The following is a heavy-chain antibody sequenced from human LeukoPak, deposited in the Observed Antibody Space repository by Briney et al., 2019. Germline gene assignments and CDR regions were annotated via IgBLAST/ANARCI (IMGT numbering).Heavy chain of an antibody. CDR2: IYPSGTT. Sequence: SETLSLTCTVSGYSISSGYYWGWIRQPPGKGLEWIGNIYPSGTTYYNPSLKTRVTISVDTSKNQFSLQMSSVTAADTAVYFCARAYSSSWYFNWLDPWGQGTLVTVSS. D-gene: IGHD6-13*01. CDR1: GYSISSGYY. V-gene: IGHV4-38-2*02. J-gene: IGHJ5*02. CDR3: ARAYSSSWYFNWLDP.